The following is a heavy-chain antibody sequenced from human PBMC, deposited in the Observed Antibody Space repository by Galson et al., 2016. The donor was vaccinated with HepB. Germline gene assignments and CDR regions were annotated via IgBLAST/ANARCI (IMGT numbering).Heavy chain of an antibody. J-gene: IGHJ5*02. Sequence: SVKVSCKASGYTFTGYYIHWVRQAPGQGLEWMGWINPNSGGASYAQKFQGSVIMTGDTSISTVYMELSGLTSDDTAVYYCARQVDYYSYNWLDPWGQGTLVTVSS. V-gene: IGHV1-2*04. CDR1: GYTFTGYY. CDR2: INPNSGGA. CDR3: ARQVDYYSYNWLDP. D-gene: IGHD3-10*01.